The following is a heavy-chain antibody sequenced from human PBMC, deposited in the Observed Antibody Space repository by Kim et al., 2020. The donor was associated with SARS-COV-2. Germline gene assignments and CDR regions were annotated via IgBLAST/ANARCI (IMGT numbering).Heavy chain of an antibody. Sequence: GESLKISCKGSGYSFTSYWIGWVRQMPGKGLEWMGIIYPGDSDTRYSPSFQGQVTISADKSISTAYLQWSSLKASDTAMYYCARRIGYSYGYWAYYFDYWGQGTLVSVSS. V-gene: IGHV5-51*01. D-gene: IGHD5-18*01. CDR3: ARRIGYSYGYWAYYFDY. J-gene: IGHJ4*02. CDR2: IYPGDSDT. CDR1: GYSFTSYW.